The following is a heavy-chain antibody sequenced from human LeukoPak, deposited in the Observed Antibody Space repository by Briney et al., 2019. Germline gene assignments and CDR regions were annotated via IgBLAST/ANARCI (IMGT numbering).Heavy chain of an antibody. D-gene: IGHD6-13*01. CDR3: ARGEEKYSSSWYNY. CDR2: ISSSSSYI. Sequence: GVSPRLSCAASGFTFSSYSMNWVRQAPGKGLEWVSSISSSSSYIYYADSVKGRFTISRDNAKNSLYLQMNSLRAEDTAVYYCARGEEKYSSSWYNYWGQGTLVTVSS. V-gene: IGHV3-21*01. J-gene: IGHJ4*02. CDR1: GFTFSSYS.